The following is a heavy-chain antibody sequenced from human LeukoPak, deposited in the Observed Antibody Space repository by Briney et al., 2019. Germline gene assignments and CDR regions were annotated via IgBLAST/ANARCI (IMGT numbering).Heavy chain of an antibody. CDR3: TRESLIAAGYGMDV. V-gene: IGHV3-30-3*01. D-gene: IGHD6-25*01. CDR2: ISYDGSNK. Sequence: PGGSLRLSCAASGFTFRSYAMTWVRQAPGKGLEWVAVISYDGSNKYYADSVKGRFTISRDNSKNTLYLQMNSLRAEDTAVYYCTRESLIAAGYGMDVWGQGTTVTVSS. J-gene: IGHJ6*02. CDR1: GFTFRSYA.